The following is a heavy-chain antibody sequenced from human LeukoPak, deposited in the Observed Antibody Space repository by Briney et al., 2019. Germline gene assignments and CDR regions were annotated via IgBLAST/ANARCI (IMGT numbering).Heavy chain of an antibody. D-gene: IGHD3-16*02. V-gene: IGHV3-48*03. CDR2: ISSSGSTI. CDR1: GFTFSSYE. CDR3: ARDGMDDYVWGGYRYDY. Sequence: PGGSLRLSCAASGFTFSSYEMNWVRQAPGKGLEWVSYISSSGSTIYYADSVKGRFTISRDNAKNSLYLQMNSLRAEDTAVYYCARDGMDDYVWGGYRYDYWGQGTLVTVSS. J-gene: IGHJ4*02.